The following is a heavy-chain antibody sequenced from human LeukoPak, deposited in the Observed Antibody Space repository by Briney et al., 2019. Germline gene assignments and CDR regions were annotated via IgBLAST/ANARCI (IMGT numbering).Heavy chain of an antibody. CDR3: ARGQKVFWSGYYFDY. V-gene: IGHV1-2*02. D-gene: IGHD3-3*01. CDR1: GYTFTGYY. Sequence: ASVKVSCKASGYTFTGYYMHWVRQAPGQGLEWMGWINPNSGGTNYAQKFQGRVTMTRDTSISTAYMELSRLRSDDMAVYYCARGQKVFWSGYYFDYWGQGTLVTVSS. J-gene: IGHJ4*02. CDR2: INPNSGGT.